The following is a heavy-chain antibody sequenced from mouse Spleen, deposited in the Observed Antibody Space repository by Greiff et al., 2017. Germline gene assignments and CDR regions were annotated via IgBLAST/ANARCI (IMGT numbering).Heavy chain of an antibody. D-gene: IGHD2-14*01. CDR2: INYDGSST. CDR3: AREVRRYFDV. V-gene: IGHV5-16*01. Sequence: EVKLMESEGGLVQPGSSMKLSCTASGFTFSDYYMAWVRQVPEKGLEWVANINYDGSSTYYLDSLKSRFIISRDNAKNILYLQMSSLKSEDTATYYCAREVRRYFDVWGAGTTVTVSS. J-gene: IGHJ1*01. CDR1: GFTFSDYY.